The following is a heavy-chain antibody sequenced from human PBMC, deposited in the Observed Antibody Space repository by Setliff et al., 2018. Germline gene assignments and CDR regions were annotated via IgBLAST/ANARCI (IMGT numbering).Heavy chain of an antibody. CDR3: ARDILQFLEWPQYFQH. CDR2: ISSSGSTI. CDR1: GFTFSSYE. Sequence: GSLRLSCAASGFTFSSYEMNWVRQAPGKGLEWVSYISSSGSTIYYADSVKGRFTISRDNAKNSLYLQMNSLRAEDTAVYYCARDILQFLEWPQYFQHWGQGILVTVSS. J-gene: IGHJ1*01. D-gene: IGHD3-3*01. V-gene: IGHV3-48*03.